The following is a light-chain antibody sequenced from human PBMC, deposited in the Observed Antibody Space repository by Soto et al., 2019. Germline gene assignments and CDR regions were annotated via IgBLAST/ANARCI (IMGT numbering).Light chain of an antibody. CDR3: QQRNDYPLT. Sequence: DIQLTQSPSFLSASVGDRVTITCRASQGISSFLAWFQQKPGKAPKLLIYAASTLQSGVPSRFSGSXSGTEXTXXXXXLQPEDFAXXYXQQRNDYPLTFGGGTKVEI. V-gene: IGKV1-9*01. J-gene: IGKJ4*01. CDR2: AAS. CDR1: QGISSF.